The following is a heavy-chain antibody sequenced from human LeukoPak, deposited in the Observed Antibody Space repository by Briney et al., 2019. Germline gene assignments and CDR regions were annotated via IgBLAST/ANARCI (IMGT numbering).Heavy chain of an antibody. CDR3: ARVNYDSNADAFDI. CDR1: GFTFSSYS. Sequence: PGGSLRLSCAASGFTFSSYSMNWVRQAPGKGLEWVSYISSSSSTIYYADSVKGRFTISRDNAKNSLYLQMNSLRAEDTAVYYCARVNYDSNADAFDIWGQGTMVTVSP. V-gene: IGHV3-48*01. J-gene: IGHJ3*02. D-gene: IGHD3-22*01. CDR2: ISSSSSTI.